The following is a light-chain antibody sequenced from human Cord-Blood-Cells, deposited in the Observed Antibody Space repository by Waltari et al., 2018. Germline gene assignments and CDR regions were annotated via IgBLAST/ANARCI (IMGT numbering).Light chain of an antibody. CDR2: EVS. Sequence: DIVMPQTPLSLSLPPGQPASISCSSSNRLLPSDGKTYLYWYLQKPGQPPQLLIYEVSNRFSGVPDRFSGSGSGTDFTLKISRVEAEDVGVYYCMQSIQLPPGRTFGQGTKVEIK. J-gene: IGKJ1*01. V-gene: IGKV2D-29*01. CDR3: MQSIQLPPGRT. CDR1: NRLLPSDGKTY.